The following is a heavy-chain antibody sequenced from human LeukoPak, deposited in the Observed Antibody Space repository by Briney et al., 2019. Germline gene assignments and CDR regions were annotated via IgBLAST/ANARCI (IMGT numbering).Heavy chain of an antibody. D-gene: IGHD3-10*01. V-gene: IGHV4-38-2*02. J-gene: IGHJ3*02. CDR1: GYSIGSGYY. Sequence: MASETLSLTCTVSGYSIGSGYYWGWIRQPPGKGLEWIGSIYHSGSTYYNPSLKSRVTISVDTSKNQFSLKLNSVTAADTAVYYCAKSNGYGLVDIWGQGTMVTVSS. CDR3: AKSNGYGLVDI. CDR2: IYHSGST.